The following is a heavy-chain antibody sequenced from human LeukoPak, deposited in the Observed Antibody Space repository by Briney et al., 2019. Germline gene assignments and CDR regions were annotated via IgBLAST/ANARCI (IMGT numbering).Heavy chain of an antibody. CDR3: STEDKYCKTTTCDDY. Sequence: GSVTVSCKASGYAFTVRYMHWVRQVPGQGLEWMGFIKAVRGFTNYAEKFQDRVTMSRYTSITTVYMELSSLGSGDTALYYCSTEDKYCKTTTCDDYWGQGTLVTVSS. V-gene: IGHV1-2*02. CDR1: GYAFTVRY. D-gene: IGHD2/OR15-2a*01. CDR2: IKAVRGFT. J-gene: IGHJ4*02.